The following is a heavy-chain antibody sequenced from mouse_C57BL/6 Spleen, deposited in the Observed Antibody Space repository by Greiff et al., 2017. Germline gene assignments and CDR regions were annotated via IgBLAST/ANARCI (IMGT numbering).Heavy chain of an antibody. J-gene: IGHJ4*01. CDR2: IWTGGGT. CDR3: ARVYYDYDVGAMDY. CDR1: GFSLTSYA. D-gene: IGHD2-4*01. Sequence: QVQLQQSGPGLVAPSQSLSITCTVSGFSLTSYAISWVRQPPGKGLEWLGVIWTGGGTNYNSALKSRLSISKDNSKSQVFLKMNSLQTDDTARYYCARVYYDYDVGAMDYWGQGTSVTVSS. V-gene: IGHV2-9-1*01.